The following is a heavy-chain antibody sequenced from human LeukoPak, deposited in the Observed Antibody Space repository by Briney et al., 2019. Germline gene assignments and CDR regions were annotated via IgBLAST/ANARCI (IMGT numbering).Heavy chain of an antibody. D-gene: IGHD5-18*01. V-gene: IGHV1-2*02. CDR2: INPNNGGT. J-gene: IGHJ4*02. CDR1: GYXFTGYY. CDR3: ARDPYSNYFDY. Sequence: ASVKVSCKASGYXFTGYYIHWVRQAPGQGLEWMGWINPNNGGTNYAQKFQGRVTMTRDTSISTAYMELNRLRSDDTAVYYCARDPYSNYFDYWGQGTLVTVSS.